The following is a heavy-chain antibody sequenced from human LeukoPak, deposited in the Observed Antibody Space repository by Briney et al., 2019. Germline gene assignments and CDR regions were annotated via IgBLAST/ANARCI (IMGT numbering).Heavy chain of an antibody. V-gene: IGHV4-39*07. CDR1: GGSISSSSYY. CDR2: IYYSGST. D-gene: IGHD4-23*01. CDR3: ARCTGGAVDY. J-gene: IGHJ4*02. Sequence: SETLSLTCTVSGGSISSSSYYWGWIRQPPGKGLEWIGSIYYSGSTYYNPSLKSRVTISVDTSKNQFSLKLSSVTAADTAVYYCARCTGGAVDYWGQGTLVTVSS.